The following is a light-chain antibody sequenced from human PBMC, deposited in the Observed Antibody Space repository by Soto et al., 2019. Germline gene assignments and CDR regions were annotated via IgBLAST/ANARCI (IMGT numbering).Light chain of an antibody. Sequence: QSALTQPHSASGTPGQRVTISCSGSSSNIGTSSVHWFQQLPGTAPKLLISTTNQRPSGVPERFSGSKSGTSASLAISGLQSEDEADYYCAAWADSLNGHVFGTGTKVTVL. J-gene: IGLJ1*01. CDR2: TTN. CDR1: SSNIGTSS. V-gene: IGLV1-44*01. CDR3: AAWADSLNGHV.